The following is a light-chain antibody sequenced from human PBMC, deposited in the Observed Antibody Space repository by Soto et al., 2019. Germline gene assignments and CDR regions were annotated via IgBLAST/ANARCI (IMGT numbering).Light chain of an antibody. CDR3: QQYSDAPQY. Sequence: DIVMTQSPDSLAVSLGERATINCKSSQSVLYSSNNKNYLAWYQQKPGQPPKLLIYWASTRESGVPDRFSGSGSGTDFTLTISSLQAQDVAVYYCQQYSDAPQYFGQGTKVELK. CDR1: QSVLYSSNNKNY. CDR2: WAS. V-gene: IGKV4-1*01. J-gene: IGKJ1*01.